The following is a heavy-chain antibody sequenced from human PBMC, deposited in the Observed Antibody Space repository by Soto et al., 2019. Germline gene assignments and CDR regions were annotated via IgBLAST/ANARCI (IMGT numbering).Heavy chain of an antibody. CDR2: ISSSSSYI. J-gene: IGHJ4*02. CDR3: ASSLRPTAMVTSGY. V-gene: IGHV3-21*01. Sequence: EVQLVESGGGLVKPGGSLRLSCAASGSTFSSYSMNWVRQAPGKGLEWVSSISSSSSYIYYADSVKGRFTISRDNAKNSLYLQMNSLRAEDTAVYYCASSLRPTAMVTSGYWGQGTLVTVSS. D-gene: IGHD5-18*01. CDR1: GSTFSSYS.